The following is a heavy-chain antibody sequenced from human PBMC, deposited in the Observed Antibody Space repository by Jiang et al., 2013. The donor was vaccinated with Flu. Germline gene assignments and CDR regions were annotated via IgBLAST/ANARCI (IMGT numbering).Heavy chain of an antibody. J-gene: IGHJ4*02. CDR3: AREPYSSILGPFDY. Sequence: RVTISVDTSKNQFSLKLSSVTAADTAVYYCAREPYSSILGPFDYWGQGTLVTVSS. D-gene: IGHD6-13*01. V-gene: IGHV4-39*07.